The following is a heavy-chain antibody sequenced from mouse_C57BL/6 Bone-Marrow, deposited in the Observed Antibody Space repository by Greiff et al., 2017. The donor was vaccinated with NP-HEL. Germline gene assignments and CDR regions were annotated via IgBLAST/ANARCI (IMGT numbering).Heavy chain of an antibody. CDR1: GYTFTSYT. Sequence: VQLQQSGAELARPGASVKMSCKASGYTFTSYTMHWVKQRPGQGLEWIGCINPSSGYTKYNQKFKDKATLTADKSSSTAYMQLSSLTSEDSAVYYCARSRRGYFDYWGQGTTLTVSS. CDR3: ARSRRGYFDY. V-gene: IGHV1-4*01. CDR2: INPSSGYT. J-gene: IGHJ2*01.